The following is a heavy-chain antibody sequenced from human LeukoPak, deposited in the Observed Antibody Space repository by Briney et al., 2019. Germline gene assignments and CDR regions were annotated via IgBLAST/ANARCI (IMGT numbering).Heavy chain of an antibody. D-gene: IGHD2-2*01. Sequence: SQALSLTCAISGDSVSSNSAAWHWIRQSPSRGLEWLGRTYYSSKWYNDYAISVKSRITINPDTSKNQFSLQVKSVTPEDTAVYYCARDSSAMFDYWGQGTLVTVSS. CDR3: ARDSSAMFDY. J-gene: IGHJ4*02. CDR1: GDSVSSNSAA. V-gene: IGHV6-1*01. CDR2: TYYSSKWYN.